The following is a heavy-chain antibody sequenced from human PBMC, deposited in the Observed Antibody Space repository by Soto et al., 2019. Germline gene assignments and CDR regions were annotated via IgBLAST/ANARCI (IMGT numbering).Heavy chain of an antibody. V-gene: IGHV3-49*04. CDR3: TRAVDTAMVNDY. CDR1: GFTCGDYA. Sequence: GGSLRLSCTASGFTCGDYAMSWVRQAPGKGLEWVGFIRSKAYGGTTEYAASVKGRFTIPRDDSKSIAYLQMNSLKTEDTAVYYCTRAVDTAMVNDYWGQGTLVTVSS. CDR2: IRSKAYGGTT. J-gene: IGHJ4*02. D-gene: IGHD5-18*01.